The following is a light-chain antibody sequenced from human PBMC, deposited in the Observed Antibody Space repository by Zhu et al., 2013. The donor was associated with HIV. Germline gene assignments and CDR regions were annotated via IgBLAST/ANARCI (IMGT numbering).Light chain of an antibody. J-gene: IGKJ2*01. V-gene: IGKV1-13*02. CDR3: QQYHTYT. Sequence: AIQLTQSPSSLSASVGDRVTITCRASQDISSALAWYHQKPGKAPKLLIYDASSLESGVPSRFSGSGSGTEFTLTISSLQPDDLGTYYCQQYHTYTFGQGTKLDFK. CDR2: DAS. CDR1: QDISSA.